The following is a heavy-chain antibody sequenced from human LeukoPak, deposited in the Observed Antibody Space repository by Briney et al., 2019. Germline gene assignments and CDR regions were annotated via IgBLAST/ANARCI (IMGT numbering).Heavy chain of an antibody. CDR1: GFTFSNYE. D-gene: IGHD3-22*01. CDR3: ARGPSDYYDSSGFFAF. Sequence: GGSLRLSCAASGFTFSNYEFNWVRQAPGKGLEWVSYISSSGGAIHYADSVKGRFTISRDNAKNSLYLQMNSLRADDTAVYYCARGPSDYYDSSGFFAFWGQGTLLTVSS. V-gene: IGHV3-48*03. CDR2: ISSSGGAI. J-gene: IGHJ4*02.